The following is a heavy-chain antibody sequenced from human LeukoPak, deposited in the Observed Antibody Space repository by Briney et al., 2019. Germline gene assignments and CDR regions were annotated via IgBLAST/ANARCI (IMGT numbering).Heavy chain of an antibody. V-gene: IGHV3-74*01. D-gene: IGHD3-10*01. Sequence: PGGSLRLSCAASGFTSNTYWMHWARQVPGKGLVWVARINGDGSSLSYADSVEGRFTISRDNAKNTLYLQMSSLRVEDTGVYYCARGRGPYGWFDPWGQGTLVTVSS. CDR3: ARGRGPYGWFDP. CDR2: INGDGSSL. CDR1: GFTSNTYW. J-gene: IGHJ5*02.